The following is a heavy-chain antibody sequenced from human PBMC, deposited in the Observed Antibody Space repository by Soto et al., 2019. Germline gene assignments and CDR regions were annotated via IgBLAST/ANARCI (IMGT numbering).Heavy chain of an antibody. CDR3: ARVGCSGGSCHWFDP. Sequence: PGGSLRLSCAASGFTFSSYDMHWVRQATGKGLEWVSAIGTAGDTCYPGSVKGRFTISRENAKNSLYLQMNSLRAGDTAVYYCARVGCSGGSCHWFDPWGQGTLVTVSS. CDR2: IGTAGDT. J-gene: IGHJ5*02. CDR1: GFTFSSYD. V-gene: IGHV3-13*01. D-gene: IGHD2-15*01.